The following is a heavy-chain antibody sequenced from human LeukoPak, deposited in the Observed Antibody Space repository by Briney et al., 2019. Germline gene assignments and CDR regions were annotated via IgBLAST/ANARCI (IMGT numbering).Heavy chain of an antibody. J-gene: IGHJ4*02. Sequence: PGGSLTLSCAASGFTFDDYAMHWVRQPPAGDLEGVFVISGDGGSTYYAASVKGRFTISRDNSKNSLYLQMNSLRTEDTALYYCAKDIGYSYGLDYCGQGTLVTVSS. CDR3: AKDIGYSYGLDY. D-gene: IGHD5-18*01. CDR2: ISGDGGST. CDR1: GFTFDDYA. V-gene: IGHV3-43*02.